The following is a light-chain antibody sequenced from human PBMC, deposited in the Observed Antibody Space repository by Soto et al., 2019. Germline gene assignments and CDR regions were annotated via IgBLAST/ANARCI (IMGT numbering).Light chain of an antibody. Sequence: DIQMTQSPSTLSASLGDRVTITCRASQSISDWLAWYQQKPGKAPELLIYKASYLQSGVPSRFSGSGSGTEFTLTISSLQPDDFATYYCQQYDSLWTFGHQHGHDVLWTFGQGTKVDI. J-gene: IGKJ1*01. V-gene: IGKV1-5*03. CDR3: QQYDSLWTFGHQHGHDVLWT. CDR2: KAS. CDR1: QSISDW.